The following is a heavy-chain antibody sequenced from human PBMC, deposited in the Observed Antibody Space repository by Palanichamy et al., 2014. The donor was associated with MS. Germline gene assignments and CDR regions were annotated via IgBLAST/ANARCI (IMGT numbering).Heavy chain of an antibody. CDR2: IYYAGNT. V-gene: IGHV4-39*01. J-gene: IGHJ2*01. CDR1: GGSISSTIL. Sequence: QLQLQESGPGLVKPSETLSLMCAVSGGSISSTILLGLDPPAPRKGLEWIGNIYYAGNTYYNPSLKSRATISVDTSKNQFSLTLTSVTAADTSVYYCARAPCSAGSCPYWYFDLWGRGSLVTVSS. CDR3: ARAPCSAGSCPYWYFDL. D-gene: IGHD2-15*01.